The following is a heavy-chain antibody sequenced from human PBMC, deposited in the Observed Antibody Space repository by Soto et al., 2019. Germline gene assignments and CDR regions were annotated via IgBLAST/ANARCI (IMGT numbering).Heavy chain of an antibody. CDR3: ARGRTVNFYGMDV. V-gene: IGHV1-2*02. D-gene: IGHD4-17*01. Sequence: QVQLVQSGAEVKKPGASVKVSYVASGYTFTDHYIHWVRQAPGQGLEWMVWINPHSGDTIYAQKFQGRVTLPRDTSISTADMELSRLRSDDTAVYYCARGRTVNFYGMDVWGQGTTVTVSS. CDR2: INPHSGDT. J-gene: IGHJ6*02. CDR1: GYTFTDHY.